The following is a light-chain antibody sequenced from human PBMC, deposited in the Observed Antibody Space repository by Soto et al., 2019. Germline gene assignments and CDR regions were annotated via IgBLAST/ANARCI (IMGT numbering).Light chain of an antibody. CDR2: GPS. CDR1: QSVSSN. Sequence: EIVMTQSPATLAVSPGERAALSCRASQSVSSNFAWYQQKPGQAPRLLIYGPSSRATGTPARFSGSGSGTEFTLTISSLQSEDFAVYYCQQYNNWPYTFGLGTKLEIK. V-gene: IGKV3-15*01. J-gene: IGKJ2*01. CDR3: QQYNNWPYT.